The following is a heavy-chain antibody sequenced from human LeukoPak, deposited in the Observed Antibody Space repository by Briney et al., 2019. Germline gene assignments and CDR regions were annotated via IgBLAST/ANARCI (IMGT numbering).Heavy chain of an antibody. CDR3: ARDPGYGYSGAFGI. D-gene: IGHD5-18*01. J-gene: IGHJ3*02. V-gene: IGHV3-48*01. CDR1: GFTFSTYS. CDR2: VTGTSSPI. Sequence: GGSLRLSCEVSGFTFSTYSMNWVRQARGKGLEWVSYVTGTSSPIYYADSVKGRFTISRDNAKNSLYLQMNSLRAEDTAVYYCARDPGYGYSGAFGIWGQGTMVTVSS.